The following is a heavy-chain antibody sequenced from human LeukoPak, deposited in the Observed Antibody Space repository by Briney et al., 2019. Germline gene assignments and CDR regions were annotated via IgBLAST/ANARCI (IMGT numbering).Heavy chain of an antibody. CDR2: INPNSGCT. D-gene: IGHD3-22*01. CDR1: GYTFTGYY. V-gene: IGHV1-2*02. Sequence: ASVKVSCKASGYTFTGYYMHWVRQAPGQGLEWMGWINPNSGCTNYAQKFQGRVTMTRDTSISTAYMELSRLRSDDTAVYYCARDRVYDSSGYYYGHYYYGMDVWGQGTTVTVSS. J-gene: IGHJ6*02. CDR3: ARDRVYDSSGYYYGHYYYGMDV.